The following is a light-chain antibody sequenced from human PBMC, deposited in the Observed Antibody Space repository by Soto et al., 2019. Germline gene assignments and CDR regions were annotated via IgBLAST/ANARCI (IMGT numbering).Light chain of an antibody. CDR1: QSVNRN. CDR2: GAS. V-gene: IGKV3-15*01. CDR3: QQYSNWPPIT. Sequence: EIVMTQSPATLSVSPGERATLSCRASQSVNRNLAWYQQKPCQAPRLLIYGASTRATGIPARFSGSGSGTEFTLTISSLQSEDFAVYYCQQYSNWPPITFGQGTRLEIK. J-gene: IGKJ5*01.